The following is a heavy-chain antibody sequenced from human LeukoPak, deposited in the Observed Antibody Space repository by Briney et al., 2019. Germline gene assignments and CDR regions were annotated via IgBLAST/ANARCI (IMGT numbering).Heavy chain of an antibody. CDR2: INHSGST. J-gene: IGHJ6*02. D-gene: IGHD3-22*01. CDR3: ARGYPEYYYDSSGYPYYYYGMDV. V-gene: IGHV4-34*01. CDR1: GGSFSGYY. Sequence: PSETLSLTCAVCGGSFSGYYWSWIRQPPGKGLEWIGEINHSGSTNYNPSLKSRVTISVDTSKNQFSLKLSSVTAADTAVYYCARGYPEYYYDSSGYPYYYYGMDVWGQGTTVTVSS.